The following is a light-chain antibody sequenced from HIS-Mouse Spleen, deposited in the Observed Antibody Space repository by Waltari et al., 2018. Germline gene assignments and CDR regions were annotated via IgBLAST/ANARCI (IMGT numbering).Light chain of an antibody. CDR1: SSNIGNNY. J-gene: IGLJ3*02. CDR3: GTWDSSLSAWV. Sequence: QSVLTQPHSVSAAPGQKVTIPSSGTSSNIGNNYVSWYQQLPGTAPKLLIYDNNKRPSGIPDRFSGSKSGTSATLGITGLQTGDEADYYCGTWDSSLSAWVFGGGTKLTVL. CDR2: DNN. V-gene: IGLV1-51*01.